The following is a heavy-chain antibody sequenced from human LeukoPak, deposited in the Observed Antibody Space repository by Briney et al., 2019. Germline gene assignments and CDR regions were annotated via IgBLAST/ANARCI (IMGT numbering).Heavy chain of an antibody. J-gene: IGHJ5*02. CDR2: ISAYNGNT. D-gene: IGHD6-19*01. CDR3: AREVAGALNWFDP. CDR1: GYTFPSYG. V-gene: IGHV1-18*01. Sequence: ASVKVSCQASGYTFPSYGISWVRQAPGQGLEWMGWISAYNGNTNYAQKLQGRVTMTTYTSTSTAYMELRSLRSDGTVVYCCAREVAGALNWFDPWGQGTLVTVSS.